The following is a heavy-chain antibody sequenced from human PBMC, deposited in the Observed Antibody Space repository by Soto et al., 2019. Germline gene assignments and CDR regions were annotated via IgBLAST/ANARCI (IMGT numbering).Heavy chain of an antibody. CDR2: ISYDGSNK. V-gene: IGHV3-30*03. Sequence: PGGSLRLSCAASGFTFSSYGMHWVRQAPGKGLECVAVISYDGSNKYYADSVKGRFTISRDNSKNTLYLQMNSLRAEDTAVYYCATTYYYDSSGYWAELLGYYGMDVWGQGTTVTVSS. J-gene: IGHJ6*02. CDR1: GFTFSSYG. D-gene: IGHD3-22*01. CDR3: ATTYYYDSSGYWAELLGYYGMDV.